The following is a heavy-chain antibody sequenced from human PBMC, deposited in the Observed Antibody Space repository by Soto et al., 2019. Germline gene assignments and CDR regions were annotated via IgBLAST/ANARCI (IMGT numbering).Heavy chain of an antibody. CDR1: GFTVSSYG. J-gene: IGHJ4*02. Sequence: QVQLVESGGGVXXXXXXLXXXXAASGFTVSSYGMHWVRQAPGKGLEWVAVISRDGGTKYYADSVKGRFTISRDNSRNTLFLEMNSLRGDDMAVYYCTGEVASGYWGQGTLVTVSS. CDR2: ISRDGGTK. D-gene: IGHD2-8*02. V-gene: IGHV3-30*03. CDR3: TGEVASGY.